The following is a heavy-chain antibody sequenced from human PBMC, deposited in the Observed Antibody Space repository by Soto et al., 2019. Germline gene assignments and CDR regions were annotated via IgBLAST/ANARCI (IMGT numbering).Heavy chain of an antibody. CDR2: IYYSGST. CDR1: GGSISSSSYY. Sequence: PSETLSLTCTVSGGSISSSSYYWGWIRQPPXKGLEWIGSIYYSGSTYYNPSLKSRVTISVDASKNQFSLKLSSVTAADTAVYYCARRFGESYDFWSGYPYLHEYYHYGMDVWGKGTTGTVAS. J-gene: IGHJ6*04. D-gene: IGHD3-3*01. CDR3: ARRFGESYDFWSGYPYLHEYYHYGMDV. V-gene: IGHV4-39*01.